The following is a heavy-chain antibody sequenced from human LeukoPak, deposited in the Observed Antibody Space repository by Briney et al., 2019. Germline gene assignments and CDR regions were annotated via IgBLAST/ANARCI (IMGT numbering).Heavy chain of an antibody. Sequence: GGSLRLSCAASGFTFSSYSMNWVRQAPGKGLEWVSSISSRSSYIYYADSVKGRFTISRDNAKNTLYLQMNSLRAEDTAVYYCARDRPHYDILTGYYSDDWGQGTLVTVSS. CDR2: ISSRSSYI. J-gene: IGHJ4*02. CDR3: ARDRPHYDILTGYYSDD. D-gene: IGHD3-9*01. CDR1: GFTFSSYS. V-gene: IGHV3-21*04.